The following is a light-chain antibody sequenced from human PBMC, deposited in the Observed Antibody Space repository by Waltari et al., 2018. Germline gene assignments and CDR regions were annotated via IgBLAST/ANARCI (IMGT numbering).Light chain of an antibody. CDR3: QQRSDWPPV. CDR1: QSVSTY. Sequence: PGERATLSCRARQSVSTYLDWYQQKPGQAPRLLIYDATNRATGIPARFSGSGSRTDFTLTISRLEPEDFAVYYCQQRSDWPPVFGGGTKVEIK. CDR2: DAT. V-gene: IGKV3-11*01. J-gene: IGKJ4*01.